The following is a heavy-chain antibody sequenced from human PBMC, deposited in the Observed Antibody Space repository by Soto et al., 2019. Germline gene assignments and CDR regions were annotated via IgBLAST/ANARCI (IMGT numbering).Heavy chain of an antibody. J-gene: IGHJ4*02. CDR1: GFSLSTSGVG. D-gene: IGHD4-17*01. V-gene: IGHV2-5*02. CDR3: AHRPYYGDYGGSFDY. Sequence: QITLRESGPTLVKPTQTLTLTCTFSGFSLSTSGVGVGWIRQPPGKALEWLALIYWDDDKPYSPSLKSRLTITQDTSKNQVVLTMTNLDPVDTAPYYCAHRPYYGDYGGSFDYWGQGILVTVSS. CDR2: IYWDDDK.